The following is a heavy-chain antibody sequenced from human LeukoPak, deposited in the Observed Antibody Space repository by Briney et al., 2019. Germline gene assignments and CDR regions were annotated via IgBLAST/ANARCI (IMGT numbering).Heavy chain of an antibody. Sequence: SETLSLTCTVAGGSISSYYWSWIRQPPGKGLEWIGYIYNSRSTNYNPSLKSRVTISVDTSKNQFSLKLSSVTAADTAVYYCARGAGLLSYFVYWCQGTLVTVSS. J-gene: IGHJ4*02. CDR3: ARGAGLLSYFVY. V-gene: IGHV4-59*01. CDR1: GGSISSYY. CDR2: IYNSRST. D-gene: IGHD3-10*01.